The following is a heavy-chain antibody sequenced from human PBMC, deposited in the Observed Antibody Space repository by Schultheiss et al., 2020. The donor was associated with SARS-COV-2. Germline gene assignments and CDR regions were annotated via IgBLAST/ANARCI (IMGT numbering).Heavy chain of an antibody. CDR2: ISYDGSNK. V-gene: IGHV3-30*03. Sequence: GGSLRLSCAASGFTFSSYGMHWVRQAPGKGLEWVAVISYDGSNKYYADSVKGRFTISRDNAKNSLYLQMNSLRAEDTAVYYCARKVVAYYYDSSGYWVKDYWGQGTLVTVSS. D-gene: IGHD3-22*01. CDR3: ARKVVAYYYDSSGYWVKDY. CDR1: GFTFSSYG. J-gene: IGHJ4*02.